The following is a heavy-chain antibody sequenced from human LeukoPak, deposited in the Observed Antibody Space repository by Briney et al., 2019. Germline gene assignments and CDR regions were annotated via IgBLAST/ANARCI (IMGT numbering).Heavy chain of an antibody. CDR2: ISSSSSYI. CDR1: GFTFSSYS. J-gene: IGHJ5*02. D-gene: IGHD5-12*01. CDR3: ARDRGQWLRLRGWFDP. Sequence: GRSLRLSCAASGFTFSSYSMNWVRQAPGKGLEWVSSISSSSSYIYYADSVKGRFTISRDNAKNSLYLQMNSLRAEDTAVYYCARDRGQWLRLRGWFDPWGQGTLVTVSS. V-gene: IGHV3-21*01.